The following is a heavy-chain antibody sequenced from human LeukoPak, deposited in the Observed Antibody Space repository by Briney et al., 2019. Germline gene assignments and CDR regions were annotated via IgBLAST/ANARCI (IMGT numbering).Heavy chain of an antibody. CDR1: GDSVSSNSAA. D-gene: IGHD6-19*01. J-gene: IGHJ5*02. CDR3: AFGVAGTNWFDP. Sequence: SQTLSLTCAISGDSVSSNSAAWNWIRQSPSRGLEWLGRTYYRSKWYNDYAVSVKSRITINPDTSKNQFSMQPNSVTPEDTAVYYCAFGVAGTNWFDPWGQGTLVTVSS. CDR2: TYYRSKWYN. V-gene: IGHV6-1*01.